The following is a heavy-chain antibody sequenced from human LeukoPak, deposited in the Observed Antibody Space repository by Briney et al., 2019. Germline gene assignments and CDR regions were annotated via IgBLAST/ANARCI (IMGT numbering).Heavy chain of an antibody. J-gene: IGHJ6*04. D-gene: IGHD3-10*01. CDR1: RHSISTGYD. Sequence: SETLSLTCAVSRHSISTGYDWAWIRQPPGKGLKWIGWMSHNRGTYYNPSLKSRVTISMDTSKNQISLRLTSVTAADTAVYYCASYYASGVSAYYYYGMDVWGKGTTVTVSS. CDR3: ASYYASGVSAYYYYGMDV. CDR2: MSHNRGT. V-gene: IGHV4-38-2*01.